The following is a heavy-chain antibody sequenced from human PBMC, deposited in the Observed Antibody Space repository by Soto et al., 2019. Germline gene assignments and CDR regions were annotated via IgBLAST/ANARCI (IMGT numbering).Heavy chain of an antibody. CDR3: TTLFGLLDAFDI. Sequence: GGSLRLSCAASGFTFSNAWMSWVRQAPGKGLEWVGRIRSKTDGGTTDYAAPVKGRFTISRDDSKNTLYLQMNSLKTEDTAVYYCTTLFGLLDAFDIWGQGTMVTVSS. V-gene: IGHV3-15*01. CDR1: GFTFSNAW. D-gene: IGHD2-21*01. CDR2: IRSKTDGGTT. J-gene: IGHJ3*02.